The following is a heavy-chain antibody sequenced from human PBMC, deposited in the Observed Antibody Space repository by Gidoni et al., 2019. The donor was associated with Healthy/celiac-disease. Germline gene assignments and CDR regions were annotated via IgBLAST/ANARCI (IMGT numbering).Heavy chain of an antibody. V-gene: IGHV5-51*01. CDR3: ARHVDQELDGGYYYYGMDV. CDR2: IYPGDSDT. J-gene: IGHJ6*02. D-gene: IGHD1-26*01. CDR1: GYSFPSYW. Sequence: EVQLVQSGAEVKKPGESLKISCTGSGYSFPSYWIGWVRQMPGKGLEWMGIIYPGDSDTRYSPSFQGQGTISADKSISTAYLQWSSLKASDTAMYYCARHVDQELDGGYYYYGMDVWGQGTTVTVSS.